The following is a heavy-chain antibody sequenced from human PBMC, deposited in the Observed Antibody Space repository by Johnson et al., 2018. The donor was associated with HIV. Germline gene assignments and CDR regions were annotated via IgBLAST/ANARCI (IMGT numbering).Heavy chain of an antibody. V-gene: IGHV3-13*01. J-gene: IGHJ3*02. CDR3: ARGGGCGGDCYSGYDAFDI. D-gene: IGHD2-21*01. CDR1: GFTFSSYD. Sequence: VQLVESGGGLVQPGGSLRLSCAASGFTFSSYDIHWVRQGTGKGLEWVSAIGTAGDTYYAGSVKGRFTIPRENSKNTLYLQMNSLRDEDTAVYYCARGGGCGGDCYSGYDAFDIWGQGTMVTV. CDR2: IGTAGDT.